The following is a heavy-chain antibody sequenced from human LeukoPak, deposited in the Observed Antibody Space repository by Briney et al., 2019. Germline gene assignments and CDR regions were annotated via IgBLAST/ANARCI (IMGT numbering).Heavy chain of an antibody. D-gene: IGHD4-23*01. V-gene: IGHV3-21*01. CDR1: GFTFSSYE. J-gene: IGHJ4*02. CDR2: ISSSSSYI. CDR3: ARAGEVDYGGNSGFYY. Sequence: PGGSLRLSCAASGFTFSSYEMNWVRQAPGKGLEWVSSISSSSSYIYYADSVKGRFTISRDNAKNSLYLQMNSLRAEDTAVYYCARAGEVDYGGNSGFYYWGQGTLVTVSS.